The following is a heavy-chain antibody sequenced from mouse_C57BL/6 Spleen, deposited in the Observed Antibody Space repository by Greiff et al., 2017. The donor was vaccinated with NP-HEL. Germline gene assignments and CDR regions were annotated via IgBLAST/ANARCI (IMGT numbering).Heavy chain of an antibody. CDR1: GYTFTSYW. V-gene: IGHV1-69*01. CDR2: IDPSDSYT. J-gene: IGHJ2*01. CDR3: ARSGIYDGYFDY. Sequence: VQLQQPGAELVMPGASVKLSCKASGYTFTSYWMHWVKQRPGQGLEWIGEIDPSDSYTNYNQKFKGKSTLTVDKSSSTAYMQLSSLTSEDSAVYYCARSGIYDGYFDYWGQGTTLTVSS. D-gene: IGHD2-3*01.